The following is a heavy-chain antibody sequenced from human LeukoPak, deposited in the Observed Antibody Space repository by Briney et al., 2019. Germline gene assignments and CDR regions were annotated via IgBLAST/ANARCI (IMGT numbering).Heavy chain of an antibody. Sequence: GGSLRLSCAASRFTFSSYAMSWVRQAPGKGLEWVSAISGSGGSTYYADSVKGRFTISRDNSKNTLYLQMNSLRAEDTAVYYCASRGSYYQALRWAAFDIWGQGTMVTVSS. CDR1: RFTFSSYA. J-gene: IGHJ3*02. D-gene: IGHD1-26*01. V-gene: IGHV3-23*01. CDR3: ASRGSYYQALRWAAFDI. CDR2: ISGSGGST.